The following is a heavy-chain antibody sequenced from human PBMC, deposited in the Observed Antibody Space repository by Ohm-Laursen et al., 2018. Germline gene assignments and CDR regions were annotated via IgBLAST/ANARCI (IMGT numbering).Heavy chain of an antibody. CDR2: SDIYFNT. CDR3: ARSDYGDYGAWFSDS. Sequence: GSLRLSCAASGFRFSTYDISWVRQAPGKGLEWVSSSDIYFNTYYTDSVKGRFTISRDNSKDTVVLQMDYLRAEDTAVYYCARSDYGDYGAWFSDSWGQGTLVTVSS. CDR1: GFRFSTYD. D-gene: IGHD4-17*01. J-gene: IGHJ4*02. V-gene: IGHV3-23*01.